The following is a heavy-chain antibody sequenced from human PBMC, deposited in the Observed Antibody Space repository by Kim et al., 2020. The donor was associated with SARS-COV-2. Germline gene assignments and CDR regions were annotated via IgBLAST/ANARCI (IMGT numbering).Heavy chain of an antibody. J-gene: IGHJ4*02. Sequence: GGSLRLSCAASGFTFSSYGMHWVRQAPGKGLEWVAVIWYDGSNKYYADSVKGRFTISRDNSKNTLYLQMNSLRAEDTAVYYCAKGWIQLWSPFYYWVQGT. CDR3: AKGWIQLWSPFYY. V-gene: IGHV3-33*06. CDR2: IWYDGSNK. CDR1: GFTFSSYG. D-gene: IGHD5-18*01.